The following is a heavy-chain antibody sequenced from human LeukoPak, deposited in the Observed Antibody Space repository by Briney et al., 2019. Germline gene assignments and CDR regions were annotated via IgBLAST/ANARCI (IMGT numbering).Heavy chain of an antibody. CDR1: GFTFSSYV. D-gene: IGHD3-10*01. CDR3: AKDDGSGRLNYYYGMDV. V-gene: IGHV3-23*01. J-gene: IGHJ6*02. Sequence: GSLRLSCAASGFTFSSYVMSWVRQAPGKGLEWASDIGGSGGRTYYADSVKGRFTISRDNSKNTLYLQMNSLRAEDTAVYYCAKDDGSGRLNYYYGMDVWGQGTTVTVSS. CDR2: IGGSGGRT.